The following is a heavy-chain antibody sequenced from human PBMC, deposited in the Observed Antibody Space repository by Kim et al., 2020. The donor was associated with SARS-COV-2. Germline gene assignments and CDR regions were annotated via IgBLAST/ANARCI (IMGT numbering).Heavy chain of an antibody. V-gene: IGHV3-30-3*01. D-gene: IGHD2-2*01. CDR3: ARDPDPIVVVPAVPFDY. CDR2: ISYDGSNK. J-gene: IGHJ4*02. CDR1: GFTFSSYA. Sequence: GGSLRLSCAASGFTFSSYAMHWVRQAPGKGLEWVAVISYDGSNKYYADSVKGRFTISRDNSKNTLYLQMNSLRAEDTAVYYCARDPDPIVVVPAVPFDYWGQGTLVTVSS.